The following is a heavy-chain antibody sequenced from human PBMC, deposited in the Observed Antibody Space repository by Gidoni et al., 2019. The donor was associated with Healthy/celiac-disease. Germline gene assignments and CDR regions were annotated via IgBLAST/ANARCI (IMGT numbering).Heavy chain of an antibody. J-gene: IGHJ4*02. CDR1: GFTFSSYA. CDR2: ISGSGGST. D-gene: IGHD3-10*01. V-gene: IGHV3-23*01. Sequence: EVQLLESGGGLVQPGGSLSLSCAASGFTFSSYAMSWVRQAPGKGLEWVSAISGSGGSTYYADAVKGRFTISRDNSKNTLYLQMNSLRAEDTAVYYCAKDRLWFGEVDYWGQGTLVTVSS. CDR3: AKDRLWFGEVDY.